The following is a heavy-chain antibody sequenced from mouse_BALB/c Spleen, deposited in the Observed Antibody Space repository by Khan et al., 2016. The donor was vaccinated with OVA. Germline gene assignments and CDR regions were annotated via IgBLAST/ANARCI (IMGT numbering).Heavy chain of an antibody. D-gene: IGHD1-1*01. CDR1: GYSFTDYT. Sequence: VQLQQSGPELVKPGASVKVSCKASGYSFTDYTIIWVKQSIGKSLEWIGYIDSYNVGANYNQRFKGEATLPVDKSSYTPFMQLNSLTSEDSAVYSCALIYYYGSRFDFWGQGTTLTVSS. J-gene: IGHJ2*01. CDR3: ALIYYYGSRFDF. V-gene: IGHV1S135*01. CDR2: IDSYNVGA.